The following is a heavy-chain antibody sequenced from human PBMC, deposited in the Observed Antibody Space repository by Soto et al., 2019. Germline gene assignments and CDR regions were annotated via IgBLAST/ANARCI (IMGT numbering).Heavy chain of an antibody. CDR1: GGSFSGYY. D-gene: IGHD2-2*02. CDR2: INHSGST. J-gene: IGHJ6*02. Sequence: PSDTLSLTCAVYGGSFSGYYWSWIRQPPGKGLEWIGEINHSGSTNYNPSLKSRVTISVDTSKNQFSLKLSSVTAADTAVYYCARGTLRCSSTICYKGGYYYYGMDVWGQGTTVTVSS. CDR3: ARGTLRCSSTICYKGGYYYYGMDV. V-gene: IGHV4-34*01.